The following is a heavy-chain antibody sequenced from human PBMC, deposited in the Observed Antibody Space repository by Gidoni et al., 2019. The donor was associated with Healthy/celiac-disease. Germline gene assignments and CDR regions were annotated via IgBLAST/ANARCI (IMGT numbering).Heavy chain of an antibody. D-gene: IGHD3-22*01. J-gene: IGHJ6*02. Sequence: EVQLEESGGGLVTPRGSLRHSFAASGFTCSSYSVNWVRQAPGKGLVWGSSLSSCSMYIFYADSMKGRFTISRDSAKNSLYLQMNSLRVEDTAVYYCASDQQGGWGDSSVYYDGGYYFGMDVWGQGTTVTVSS. CDR3: ASDQQGGWGDSSVYYDGGYYFGMDV. CDR1: GFTCSSYS. V-gene: IGHV3-21*01. CDR2: LSSCSMYI.